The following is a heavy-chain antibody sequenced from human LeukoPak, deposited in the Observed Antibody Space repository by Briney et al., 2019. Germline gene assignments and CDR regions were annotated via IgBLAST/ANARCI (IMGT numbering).Heavy chain of an antibody. D-gene: IGHD1-1*01. J-gene: IGHJ6*03. CDR1: GFTFSSYG. Sequence: GGSLRLSCAASGFTFSSYGMHWVRQAPGKGLEWVAIMSYDGSHKYYADSVKGRFTISRDNSKNTLYLQMNSLRAEDTAVYYCASGRNELGYYYYMDVWGKGTTVTVSS. CDR3: ASGRNELGYYYYMDV. V-gene: IGHV3-30*03. CDR2: MSYDGSHK.